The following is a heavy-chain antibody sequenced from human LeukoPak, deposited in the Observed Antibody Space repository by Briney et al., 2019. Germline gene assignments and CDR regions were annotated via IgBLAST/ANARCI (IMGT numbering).Heavy chain of an antibody. CDR1: GFTFSRYW. J-gene: IGHJ1*01. D-gene: IGHD6-19*01. Sequence: PGGSLRLSCAASGFTFSRYWMHWVRQAPGKGLVWVSGINSAGSSTSYADSVKGRFTISRDNAKNTLYLQKNSLRAEDTAVYYWARVPITLAGTKDAKYFQHWGQGTLVTVSS. V-gene: IGHV3-74*01. CDR2: INSAGSST. CDR3: ARVPITLAGTKDAKYFQH.